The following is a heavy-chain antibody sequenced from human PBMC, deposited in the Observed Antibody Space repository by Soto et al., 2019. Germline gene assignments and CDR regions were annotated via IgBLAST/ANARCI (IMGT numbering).Heavy chain of an antibody. CDR3: AHSLKVSGYCSGGSCYRSHWFDP. CDR2: IYWDDDK. CDR1: GFSLSTSGVG. D-gene: IGHD2-15*01. V-gene: IGHV2-5*02. J-gene: IGHJ5*02. Sequence: SGPTLVKPTQTLTLTCTFSGFSLSTSGVGVGWIRQPPGKALEWLALIYWDDDKRYSPSLKSRLTITKDTSKNQVVLTMTNMDPVDTATYYCAHSLKVSGYCSGGSCYRSHWFDPWGQGTLVTVSS.